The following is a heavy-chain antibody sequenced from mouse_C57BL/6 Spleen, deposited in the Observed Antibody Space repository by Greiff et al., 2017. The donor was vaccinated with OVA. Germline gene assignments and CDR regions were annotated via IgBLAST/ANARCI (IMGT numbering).Heavy chain of an antibody. CDR1: GYAFTNYL. CDR3: ARSDYGSSYDYFDY. J-gene: IGHJ2*01. Sequence: QVQLQQSGAELVRPGPSVKVSCKASGYAFTNYLIEWVKQRPGQGLEWIGVINPGSGGTNYNEKFKGKATLTADKSSSTAYMQLSSLTSEDSAVYFCARSDYGSSYDYFDYWGQGTTLTVSS. CDR2: INPGSGGT. V-gene: IGHV1-54*01. D-gene: IGHD1-1*01.